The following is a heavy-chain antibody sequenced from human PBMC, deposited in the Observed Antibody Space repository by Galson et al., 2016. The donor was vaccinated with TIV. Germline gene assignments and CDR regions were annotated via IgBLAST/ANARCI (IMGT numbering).Heavy chain of an antibody. V-gene: IGHV3-53*01. D-gene: IGHD1-26*01. CDR2: IYSNDNT. CDR3: AREGRGAAYPNNFDY. J-gene: IGHJ4*02. CDR1: GFSVSYKH. Sequence: SLRLSCAASGFSVSYKHMIWVRQTPGKGLEWVSLIYSNDNTYYADSVKGRLTISRDNSKNTLYLQMNSLTAEDTAIYYCAREGRGAAYPNNFDYWGQGTLVTVSS.